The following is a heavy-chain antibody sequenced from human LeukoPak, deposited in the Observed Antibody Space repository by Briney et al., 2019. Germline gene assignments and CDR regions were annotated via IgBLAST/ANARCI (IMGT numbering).Heavy chain of an antibody. D-gene: IGHD4-17*01. CDR3: TTDTRLYGELPLH. J-gene: IGHJ4*02. Sequence: GRCLRLSPAASRFTLSNAWMSSVRQAPRKGLGWGGRIKSKTNGGTTDYAAPVTGRFTISRDDSKNTLSLQMNTLTTQHTTVYYCTTDTRLYGELPLHWGQGTLVTVSS. CDR2: IKSKTNGGTT. V-gene: IGHV3-15*01. CDR1: RFTLSNAW.